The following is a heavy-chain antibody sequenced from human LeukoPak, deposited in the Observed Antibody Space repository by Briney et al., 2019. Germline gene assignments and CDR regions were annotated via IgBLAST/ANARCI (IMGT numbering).Heavy chain of an antibody. V-gene: IGHV3-30*03. Sequence: HPGGSLRLSCAASGFTFVNYGFHWVRQAPGKALEWVAFISYNGIKKYADSVKGRFTISRDNSKNTLYLQMNGLRPEDTAVYYCARDPLDISRWANAFDIWGQGTMVTVSS. CDR3: ARDPLDISRWANAFDI. CDR1: GFTFVNYG. CDR2: ISYNGIKK. D-gene: IGHD2-2*03. J-gene: IGHJ3*02.